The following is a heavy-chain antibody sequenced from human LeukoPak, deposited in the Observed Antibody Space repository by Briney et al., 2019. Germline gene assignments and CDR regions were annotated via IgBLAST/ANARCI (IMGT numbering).Heavy chain of an antibody. V-gene: IGHV4-61*02. CDR2: IYTSGST. Sequence: PSETLSLTCTVSGGSISSGDYYWSWIRQPPGKGLEWIGRIYTSGSTNYNPSLKSRVTISVDTSKNQFSLKLSSVTAADTAVYYCARALWGLAVWGQGTLVTVSS. CDR3: ARALWGLAV. D-gene: IGHD7-27*01. J-gene: IGHJ4*02. CDR1: GGSISSGDYY.